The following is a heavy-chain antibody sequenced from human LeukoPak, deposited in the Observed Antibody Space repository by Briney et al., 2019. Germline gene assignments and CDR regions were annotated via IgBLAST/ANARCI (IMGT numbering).Heavy chain of an antibody. J-gene: IGHJ4*02. D-gene: IGHD3-16*02. CDR3: ARSNYDYVWGSYRPYYFDY. Sequence: ASVKVSCKASGYTFTSYGISWVRQAPGQGLEWMGWISAYNGNTNYAQKLQGRVTMTTDTSTSTAYMELRSLRSDDTAVYYCARSNYDYVWGSYRPYYFDYWGQGTLVTVSS. V-gene: IGHV1-18*01. CDR2: ISAYNGNT. CDR1: GYTFTSYG.